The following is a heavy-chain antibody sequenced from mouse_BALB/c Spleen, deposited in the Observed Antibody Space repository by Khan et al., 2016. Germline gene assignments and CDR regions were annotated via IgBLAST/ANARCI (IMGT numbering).Heavy chain of an antibody. D-gene: IGHD2-2*01. J-gene: IGHJ3*01. Sequence: VQLQQSGPGLVKPSQSLSLTCTVTGYSITSDYAWNWIRQFPGNKLEWMGYISYSGSTSYNPSLKSRISITRDTSKKQFFLQLNSVTTEDTATYYCARSYGYRGFAYWGQGTLVTVSA. CDR1: GYSITSDYA. V-gene: IGHV3-2*02. CDR3: ARSYGYRGFAY. CDR2: ISYSGST.